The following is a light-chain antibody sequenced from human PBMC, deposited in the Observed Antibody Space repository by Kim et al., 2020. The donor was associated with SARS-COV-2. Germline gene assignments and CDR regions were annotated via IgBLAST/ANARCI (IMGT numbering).Light chain of an antibody. J-gene: IGKJ4*01. CDR1: QDIINF. V-gene: IGKV1-27*01. CDR2: SAS. Sequence: ASVGDRGTITCRASQDIINFLAWYKQKPGKVPKLLFYSASSLQSGVPSRFSGSGSGTQFTLTISSLQPEDVGTYYCQKYNSAPLTFAGGRKVDI. CDR3: QKYNSAPLT.